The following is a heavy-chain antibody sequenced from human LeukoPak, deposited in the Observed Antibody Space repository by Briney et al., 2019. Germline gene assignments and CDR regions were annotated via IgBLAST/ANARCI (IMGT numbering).Heavy chain of an antibody. V-gene: IGHV4-39*07. CDR1: GGSISSSSYY. Sequence: PSETLSLTCTVSGGSISSSSYYWGWIRQPPGKGLEWIGSIYYSGSTYYNPSLKSRVTISVDTSENQFSLKLSSVTAADTAVYYCAIDWGGIDYWGQGTLVTVSS. J-gene: IGHJ4*02. CDR3: AIDWGGIDY. CDR2: IYYSGST. D-gene: IGHD3-9*01.